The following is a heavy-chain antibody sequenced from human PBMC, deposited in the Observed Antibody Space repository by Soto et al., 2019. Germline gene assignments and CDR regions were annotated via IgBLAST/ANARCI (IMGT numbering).Heavy chain of an antibody. CDR2: ISAYNGNT. CDR3: ALSKITLTTTAFDI. V-gene: IGHV1-18*01. J-gene: IGHJ3*02. D-gene: IGHD4-17*01. CDR1: GYTFTSYG. Sequence: ASVKVSCKASGYTFTSYGISWVRQAPGQGLEWMGWISAYNGNTNYAQKLQGRVTMTTDTSTSTAYMELRSLRSDDTAVYYCALSKITLTTTAFDIWGQGTMVPVSS.